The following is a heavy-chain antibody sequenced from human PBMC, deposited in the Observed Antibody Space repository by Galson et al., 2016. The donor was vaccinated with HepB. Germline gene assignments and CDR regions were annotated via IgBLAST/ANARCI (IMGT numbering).Heavy chain of an antibody. CDR2: TFHSGNT. J-gene: IGHJ5*01. D-gene: IGHD6-19*01. Sequence: SETLSLTCTVSGGSFTSNNWWGWVRQPPTKGLEWIGETFHSGNTYYNASLGSRVTISLDKSQNHLSLKLTSVTAADTAVYYCARHIGVPGTRGFDSWGPGILVTVSS. CDR3: ARHIGVPGTRGFDS. V-gene: IGHV4-4*02. CDR1: GGSFTSNNW.